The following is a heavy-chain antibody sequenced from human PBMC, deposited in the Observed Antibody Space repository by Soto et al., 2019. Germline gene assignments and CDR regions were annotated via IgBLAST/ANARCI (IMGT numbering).Heavy chain of an antibody. J-gene: IGHJ5*02. D-gene: IGHD6-6*01. CDR2: ISSTSSYI. V-gene: IGHV3-21*01. CDR3: SLLMKQLSWFDP. CDR1: GFAFSDYS. Sequence: EVQLVESGGGLVKPGGSLRLSCAASGFAFSDYSMNWVRQAPGRGLEWVSSISSTSSYIYYADSLKGRFTVSRNNATNSLYLQMNRLRADDKAVYDCSLLMKQLSWFDPLGQGTLVTVAT.